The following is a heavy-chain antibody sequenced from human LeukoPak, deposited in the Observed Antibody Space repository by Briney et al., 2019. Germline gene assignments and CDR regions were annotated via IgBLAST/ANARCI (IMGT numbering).Heavy chain of an antibody. CDR3: AKDFSGSQTGDAFDI. Sequence: PGGSLRLSCAASGFTFSSYWMSWVRQAPGKGLEWVANIKQDGSEKYYVDSVKGRFTISRDNSKNTLYLQMNSLRAEDTAVYYCAKDFSGSQTGDAFDIWGQGTMVTVSS. CDR1: GFTFSSYW. CDR2: IKQDGSEK. J-gene: IGHJ3*02. D-gene: IGHD1-26*01. V-gene: IGHV3-7*01.